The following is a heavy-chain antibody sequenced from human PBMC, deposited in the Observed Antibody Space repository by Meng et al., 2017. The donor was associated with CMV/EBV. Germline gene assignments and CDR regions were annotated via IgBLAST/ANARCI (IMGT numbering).Heavy chain of an antibody. J-gene: IGHJ3*02. CDR2: IYYSGST. V-gene: IGHV4-59*01. CDR3: ARVLPSAFDI. Sequence: GSLRLSCTVSGGSISSYYWSWIRQPPGKGLEWIGYIYYSGSTNYNPSLKSRVTISVDTSKNQFSLKLSSVNAADTAVYYCARVLPSAFDIWGQGTMVTVSS. CDR1: GGSISSYY. D-gene: IGHD2-15*01.